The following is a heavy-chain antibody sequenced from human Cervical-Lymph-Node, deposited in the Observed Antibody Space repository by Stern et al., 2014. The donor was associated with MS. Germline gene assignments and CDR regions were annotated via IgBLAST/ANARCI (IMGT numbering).Heavy chain of an antibody. CDR3: ARGAADGPDY. D-gene: IGHD6-25*01. CDR1: GGSISSYY. J-gene: IGHJ4*02. V-gene: IGHV4-59*01. Sequence: QVQLQESGPGLVKPSETLSLTCTVSGGSISSYYWSWIRQPTGKGLEWIGYIYYSGSTNYNPSLKSRVTISVDTSKNQFSLKLSSVTAADTAVYYCARGAADGPDYWGQGTLVTVSS. CDR2: IYYSGST.